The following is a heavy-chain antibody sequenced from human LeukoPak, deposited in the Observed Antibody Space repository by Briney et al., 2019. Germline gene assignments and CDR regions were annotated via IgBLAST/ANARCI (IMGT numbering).Heavy chain of an antibody. Sequence: QAGGSLRLSCAASGFTVSSNYMSWVRQAPGKGLEWVSVIYSGGSTYYADSVKGRFTISGDNSKNTLYLQMNSLRAEDTAVYYCARGESGNPSDYWGQGTLVTVSS. J-gene: IGHJ4*02. CDR3: ARGESGNPSDY. V-gene: IGHV3-53*01. D-gene: IGHD4-23*01. CDR2: IYSGGST. CDR1: GFTVSSNY.